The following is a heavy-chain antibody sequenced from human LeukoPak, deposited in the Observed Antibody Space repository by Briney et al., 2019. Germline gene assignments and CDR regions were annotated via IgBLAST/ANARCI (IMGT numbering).Heavy chain of an antibody. Sequence: ASVKVSCKASGYTFTGYYMHWVRQAPGQGLEWMGWINPNSGGTNYAQKFQGRVTMTRDTSISTAYMELSRLRSDDTAVYYCASEGPSYYTYSSSWYNWFDPWGQGTLVTVSS. CDR3: ASEGPSYYTYSSSWYNWFDP. CDR1: GYTFTGYY. V-gene: IGHV1-2*02. J-gene: IGHJ5*02. CDR2: INPNSGGT. D-gene: IGHD6-13*01.